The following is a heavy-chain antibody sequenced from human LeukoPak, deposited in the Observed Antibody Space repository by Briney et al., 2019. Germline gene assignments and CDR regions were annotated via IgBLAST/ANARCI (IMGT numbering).Heavy chain of an antibody. CDR3: ARHAAPDIVVVPAAVDY. CDR1: GGSISSYY. D-gene: IGHD2-2*01. V-gene: IGHV4-59*08. CDR2: IYYSGST. J-gene: IGHJ4*02. Sequence: SETLSLTCTVSGGSISSYYWSWIRQPPGKGLEWIGYIYYSGSTNYNPSLKSRVTISVDTSKNQFSLKLSSVTAADTAVYYCARHAAPDIVVVPAAVDYWGQGTLVTVSS.